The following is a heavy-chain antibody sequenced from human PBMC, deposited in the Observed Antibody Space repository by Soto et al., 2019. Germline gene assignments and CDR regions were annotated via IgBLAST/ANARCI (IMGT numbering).Heavy chain of an antibody. CDR1: GYTFTGYY. D-gene: IGHD2-2*01. CDR3: ARDLRHCSSTSCYNWFDP. J-gene: IGHJ5*02. Sequence: GASVKVSCKASGYTFTGYYMHWVRQAPGQGLEWMGWINPNSGGTNYAQKFQGWVTMTRDTSISTAYMELSRLRSDDTAVYYCARDLRHCSSTSCYNWFDPWGQGTLVTVFS. CDR2: INPNSGGT. V-gene: IGHV1-2*04.